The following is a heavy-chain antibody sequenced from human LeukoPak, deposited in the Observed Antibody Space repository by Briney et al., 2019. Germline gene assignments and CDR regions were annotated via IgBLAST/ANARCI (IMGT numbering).Heavy chain of an antibody. CDR2: INHSGST. J-gene: IGHJ6*03. V-gene: IGHV4-34*01. D-gene: IGHD6-6*01. Sequence: PSETLSLTCAVYGGSFSGYYWSWIRQPPGKGLEWIGEINHSGSTNYNPSLKSRVTISVDTSKNQFSLKLSSVTAADTAVYYCARGSSSFPYYYYMDVWGKGTTVTVSS. CDR3: ARGSSSFPYYYYMDV. CDR1: GGSFSGYY.